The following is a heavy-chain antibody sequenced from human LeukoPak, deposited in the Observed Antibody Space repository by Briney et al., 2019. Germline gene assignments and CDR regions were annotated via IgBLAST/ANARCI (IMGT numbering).Heavy chain of an antibody. Sequence: ASVKVSCKASGYTFTSYDINWVRQVTGQGLEWMGWMNPNSGNTGYAQKFQGRVTMTRNTSISTAYMELSSLRSEDTAVYYCARGVYGIYYYYMDVWGKGTTVTISS. J-gene: IGHJ6*03. CDR3: ARGVYGIYYYYMDV. D-gene: IGHD6-6*01. CDR1: GYTFTSYD. V-gene: IGHV1-8*01. CDR2: MNPNSGNT.